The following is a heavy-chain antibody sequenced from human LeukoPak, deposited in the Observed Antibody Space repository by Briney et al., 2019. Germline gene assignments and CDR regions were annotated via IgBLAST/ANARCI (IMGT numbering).Heavy chain of an antibody. CDR1: EYTFTGYY. CDR2: ISAYNGNT. D-gene: IGHD6-13*01. V-gene: IGHV1-18*04. J-gene: IGHJ4*02. Sequence: ASVKVSCKAYEYTFTGYYMHWVRQDPGQGLEWMGWISAYNGNTNYAQKLQGRVTMTTDTSTSTAYMELRSLRSDDTAVYYCARGPVAAAGTTNFDYWGQGTLVTVSS. CDR3: ARGPVAAAGTTNFDY.